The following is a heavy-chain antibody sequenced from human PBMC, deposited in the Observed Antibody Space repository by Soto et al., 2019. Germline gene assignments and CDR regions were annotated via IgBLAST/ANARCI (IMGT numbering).Heavy chain of an antibody. CDR2: IYYSGST. D-gene: IGHD6-19*01. CDR1: GGSISSYY. J-gene: IGHJ6*02. CDR3: ARHWSSGWPSYYYYGMDV. V-gene: IGHV4-59*08. Sequence: PSETLSLTCTVSGGSISSYYWSWIRQPPGKGLEWIGYIYYSGSTNYNPSLKSRVTISVDTSKNQFSLKLSSVTAADTAVYYCARHWSSGWPSYYYYGMDVWGQGTTVTVSS.